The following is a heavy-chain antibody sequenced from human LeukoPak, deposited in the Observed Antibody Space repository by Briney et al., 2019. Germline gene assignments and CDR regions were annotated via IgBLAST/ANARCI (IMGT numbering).Heavy chain of an antibody. CDR2: IIPILGIA. V-gene: IGHV1-69*04. J-gene: IGHJ4*02. D-gene: IGHD3-9*01. Sequence: SVKVSCKASGGTFSSYAISWVRQAPGQGLEWMGRIIPILGIANYAQKFQGRVTITADESTSTAYMELSSLRSEDTAVYYCAREDYDILTGYYNFDYWGQGTLVTVSS. CDR3: AREDYDILTGYYNFDY. CDR1: GGTFSSYA.